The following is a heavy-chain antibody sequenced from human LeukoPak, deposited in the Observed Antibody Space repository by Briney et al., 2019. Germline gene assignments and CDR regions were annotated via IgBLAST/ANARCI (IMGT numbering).Heavy chain of an antibody. CDR1: GYKFSSYA. D-gene: IGHD2-2*01. CDR3: ARDDGSRARYFDS. CDR2: ISAYNGNT. V-gene: IGHV1-18*01. J-gene: IGHJ4*02. Sequence: GASVKVSCKASGYKFSSYAISWVRQAPGQGLEWMGWISAYNGNTNYAQKLQGRVTMTTDTSTSTAYMELRSLRSDDTALYFCARDDGSRARYFDSWGQGTLVTVSS.